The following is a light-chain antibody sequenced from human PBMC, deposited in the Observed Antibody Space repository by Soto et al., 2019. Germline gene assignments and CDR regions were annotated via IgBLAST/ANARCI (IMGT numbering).Light chain of an antibody. CDR2: AAS. V-gene: IGKV3-20*01. Sequence: EIVLTQSPGSLSLSPGERATLSCRASQSVSSSALAWYQQKPGQAHRLLIYAASSGATGIPDRFSGSGSGTDFTLTISGLEPEDFAVYYCQQYGSSPYTFGQGTKLEIK. CDR3: QQYGSSPYT. J-gene: IGKJ2*01. CDR1: QSVSSSA.